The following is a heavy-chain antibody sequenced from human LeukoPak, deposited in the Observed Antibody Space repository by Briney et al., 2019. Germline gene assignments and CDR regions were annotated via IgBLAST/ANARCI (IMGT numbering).Heavy chain of an antibody. Sequence: TLSLTCTVSGVSISYATYQWTWIRQSAGKGLEWIGLISKSGTTNYNPSHKSRVTISIDTTKNQFSLKLTSVTAADTAVYYCARLLGPLDYVWGSSRSKWGQGTLVTVSS. J-gene: IGHJ4*02. CDR1: GVSISYATYQ. CDR2: ISKSGTT. D-gene: IGHD3-16*02. V-gene: IGHV4-61*02. CDR3: ARLLGPLDYVWGSSRSK.